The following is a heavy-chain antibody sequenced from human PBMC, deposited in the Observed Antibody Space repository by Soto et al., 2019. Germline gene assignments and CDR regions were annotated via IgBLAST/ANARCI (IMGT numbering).Heavy chain of an antibody. CDR1: GFTFSSYA. Sequence: EVQLLESGGGLVQPGGSLRLSCAASGFTFSSYAMSWVRQAPGKGLEWVSAISGSGGSTYYADSVKGRYTISRDNSKNTLYLQMNSLIAEDTSVYYCTKAEEMVVVPGIYYFDYWGQGPLVTVSP. V-gene: IGHV3-23*01. D-gene: IGHD2-2*01. CDR3: TKAEEMVVVPGIYYFDY. J-gene: IGHJ4*02. CDR2: ISGSGGST.